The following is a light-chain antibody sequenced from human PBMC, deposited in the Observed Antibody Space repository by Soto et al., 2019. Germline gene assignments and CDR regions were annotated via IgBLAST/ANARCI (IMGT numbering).Light chain of an antibody. J-gene: IGLJ1*01. V-gene: IGLV2-14*01. CDR2: EVS. CDR3: SSYTSSSTL. CDR1: SSDVGSYNY. Sequence: QSALTQPASVSGSPGQSITISCTGTSSDVGSYNYVSWYQQHPGKAPKLMIYEVSDRPSGISNRFSGSKSGNTASLTISGLQTEDEADYYCSSYTSSSTLFGTGTKLTVL.